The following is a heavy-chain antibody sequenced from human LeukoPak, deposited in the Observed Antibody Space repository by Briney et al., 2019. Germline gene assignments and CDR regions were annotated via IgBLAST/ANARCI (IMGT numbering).Heavy chain of an antibody. CDR3: ARGGSYFDISGYYFY. V-gene: IGHV3-66*01. Sequence: GGSLRLSCAASGFTVGSNTMSWVRQAPGKGLEWVSIICIGGNTSYSDSVKGRFTISRDNSKNTLYLQMNSLRTEDTAVYYCARGGSYFDISGYYFYWGQGTLVSVSS. CDR1: GFTVGSNT. CDR2: ICIGGNT. J-gene: IGHJ4*02. D-gene: IGHD3-22*01.